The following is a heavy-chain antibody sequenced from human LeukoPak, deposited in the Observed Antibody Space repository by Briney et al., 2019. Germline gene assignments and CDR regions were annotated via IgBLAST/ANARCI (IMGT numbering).Heavy chain of an antibody. V-gene: IGHV3-43*02. CDR2: ISGDGGHT. D-gene: IGHD2-15*01. Sequence: PGGSLRLSCAASGFTFDDYAMHWVRQPPGKGLERVSLISGDGGHTYYADSVKGRFTVSRDNSKNTLYLQMNSLGTEDTAVYYCAKDLFIARGYFYYMDVWGKATTVTVSS. CDR3: AKDLFIARGYFYYMDV. J-gene: IGHJ6*03. CDR1: GFTFDDYA.